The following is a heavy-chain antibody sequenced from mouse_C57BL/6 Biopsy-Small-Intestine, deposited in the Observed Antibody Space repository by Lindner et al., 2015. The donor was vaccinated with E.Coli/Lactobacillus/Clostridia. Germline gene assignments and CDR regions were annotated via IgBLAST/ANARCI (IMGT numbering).Heavy chain of an antibody. CDR1: GYTFTSYD. CDR2: IYPRDGST. J-gene: IGHJ1*03. CDR3: ARDYYGSSFWYFDV. D-gene: IGHD1-1*01. Sequence: VQLQESGPELVKPGASAKLSCKASGYTFTSYDINWVKQRPGQGLEWIGWIYPRDGSTKYNEKFKGKATLTVDTSSSTAYMELHSLTSEDSAVYFCARDYYGSSFWYFDVWGTGTTVTVSS. V-gene: IGHV1-85*01.